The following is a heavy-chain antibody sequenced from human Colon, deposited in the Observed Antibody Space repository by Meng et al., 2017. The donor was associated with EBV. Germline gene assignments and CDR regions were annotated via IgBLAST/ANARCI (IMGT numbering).Heavy chain of an antibody. CDR2: IYYIGGT. V-gene: IGHV4-61*01. J-gene: IGHJ5*02. CDR3: ARVSGRSFDP. D-gene: IGHD3-10*01. CDR1: GDSVATGRYY. Sequence: QVQLCRAGPGFVKPSQTLSLPRSVSGDSVATGRYYWSWIRQPPGKGLEWIAYIYYIGGTNYNPSLKSRLTISLDTSKNQFSLSLRSVTAADTAVYYCARVSGRSFDPWGQGTLVTVSS.